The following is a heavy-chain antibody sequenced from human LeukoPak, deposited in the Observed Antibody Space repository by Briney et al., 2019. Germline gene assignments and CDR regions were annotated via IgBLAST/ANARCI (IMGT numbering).Heavy chain of an antibody. CDR3: ARAQSGEYSSSWYRRNNEGYYFDY. J-gene: IGHJ4*02. CDR1: GYTFTSYA. V-gene: IGHV1-3*01. CDR2: INAGNGNT. Sequence: ASVKVSCKASGYTFTSYAMHWVRQAPGQRLEWMGWINAGNGNTKYSQKFQGRVTITRDTSASTAYMELSSLRSEDTAVYYCARAQSGEYSSSWYRRNNEGYYFDYWGQGTLVTVSS. D-gene: IGHD6-13*01.